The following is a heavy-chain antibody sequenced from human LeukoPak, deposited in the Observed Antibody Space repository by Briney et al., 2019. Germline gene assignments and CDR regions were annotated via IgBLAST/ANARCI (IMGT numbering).Heavy chain of an antibody. V-gene: IGHV3-48*01. CDR3: ARGRDHAFDI. CDR1: GLAFSSSA. Sequence: GGSLRLSCAASGLAFSSSAMNWVRQTPGKGLEWLSYSSASSSDVYYADSVKGRFAISRDNAKSSLYLQMNSLTAEDTAIYFCARGRDHAFDIWGQGTRVTVSS. J-gene: IGHJ3*02. CDR2: SSASSSDV.